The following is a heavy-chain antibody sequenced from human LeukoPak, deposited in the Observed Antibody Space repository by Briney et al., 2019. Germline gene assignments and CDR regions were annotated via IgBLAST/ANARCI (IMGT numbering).Heavy chain of an antibody. Sequence: SETLSLTCIVSGYSIISDYFWGWVRQPPGKGPEWIGSIFHSGDVYYNPSLKSRVTLSVDPSKNRFSLKLTSVTAADTAIYYCARVVASTSIDSWGQGTLVTVSS. CDR3: ARVVASTSIDS. V-gene: IGHV4-38-2*02. CDR1: GYSIISDYF. CDR2: IFHSGDV. D-gene: IGHD2-15*01. J-gene: IGHJ4*02.